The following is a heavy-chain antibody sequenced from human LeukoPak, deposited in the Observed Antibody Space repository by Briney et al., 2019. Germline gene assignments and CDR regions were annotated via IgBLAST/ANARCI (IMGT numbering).Heavy chain of an antibody. D-gene: IGHD5-12*01. CDR1: GFTFSSYS. CDR3: ARGRGYSGYDFGY. J-gene: IGHJ4*02. Sequence: GGSLRLSCAASGFTFSSYSMNWVRQAPGKGLEWVSSISSSSSYTYYADSVKGRFTISRDSAKNSLYLQMDSLRAEDTAVYYCARGRGYSGYDFGYWGQGTLFTVSS. CDR2: ISSSSSYT. V-gene: IGHV3-21*01.